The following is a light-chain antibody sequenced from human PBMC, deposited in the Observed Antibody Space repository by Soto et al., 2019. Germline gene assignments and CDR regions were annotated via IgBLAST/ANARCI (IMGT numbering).Light chain of an antibody. Sequence: QSVLAQPASVSGSPGQSTIISCTGTSSDVGGYNYVSWYQQHPGKAPKFLIYEVDNRASGVSDRFSGSKSGNTVSLTISGLQAEDEADYYCSSYTSSNTLVFGTGTKLTVL. J-gene: IGLJ1*01. CDR2: EVD. V-gene: IGLV2-14*01. CDR3: SSYTSSNTLV. CDR1: SSDVGGYNY.